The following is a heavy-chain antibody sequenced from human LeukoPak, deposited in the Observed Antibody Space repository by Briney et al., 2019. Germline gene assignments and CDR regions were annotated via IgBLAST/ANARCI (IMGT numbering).Heavy chain of an antibody. CDR1: GFTFSDSA. J-gene: IGHJ6*03. Sequence: GGSLRLSCAASGFTFSDSAMHWVRQASGKGLEWVGRIRSKANSYATAYAASVKGRFTISRDDSKNTAYLQMNSLKTEDTAVYYCTRDPGTMVRGSRRGYDDYYYYMDVWGKGTTVTISS. CDR3: TRDPGTMVRGSRRGYDDYYYYMDV. V-gene: IGHV3-73*01. D-gene: IGHD3-10*01. CDR2: IRSKANSYAT.